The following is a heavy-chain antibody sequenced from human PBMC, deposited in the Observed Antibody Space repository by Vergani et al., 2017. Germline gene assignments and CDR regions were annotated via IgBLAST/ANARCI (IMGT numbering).Heavy chain of an antibody. J-gene: IGHJ6*03. V-gene: IGHV4-30-4*08. CDR2: IDHTGRP. CDR1: GFAINGDDTW. Sequence: QEQLQESGPRLLKPSQTLSLTCSVSGFAINGDDTWWTWIRRSPGKGLEWVGAIDHTGRPDYNPSLQSRLTMSVDKSRNQFSLTLNSVTATDTAIYFCARVNTETNGHLYYYYYMDVWGQGTAVTVS. D-gene: IGHD4-11*01. CDR3: ARVNTETNGHLYYYYYMDV.